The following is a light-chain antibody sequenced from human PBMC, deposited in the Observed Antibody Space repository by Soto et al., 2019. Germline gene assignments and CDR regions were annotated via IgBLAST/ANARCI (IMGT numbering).Light chain of an antibody. CDR1: QSVAYN. Sequence: EIVLTQHPATLSLFPGERATLSCRSSQSVAYNLAWFQQKPGQGPRLLIYGASTRATGIPARFSGSGSETDFTLTVSSLRSEDSAVYYCQQYNYWPITFGQGTRLEIK. CDR3: QQYNYWPIT. V-gene: IGKV3-15*01. J-gene: IGKJ5*01. CDR2: GAS.